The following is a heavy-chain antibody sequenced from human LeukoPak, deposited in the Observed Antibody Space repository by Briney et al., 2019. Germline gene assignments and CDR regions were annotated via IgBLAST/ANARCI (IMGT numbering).Heavy chain of an antibody. D-gene: IGHD3-22*01. J-gene: IGHJ4*02. CDR2: INPNSGGT. CDR1: GYTFTGYY. CDR3: ARAGRMMVVVIKQYYFDY. Sequence: GASVKVSCKASGYTFTGYYMHWVRQAPGQGLEWMGRINPNSGGTNYAQKFQGRVTMTRDTSISTAYMELSRLRSDDTAVYYCARAGRMMVVVIKQYYFDYWGQGTLVTVSS. V-gene: IGHV1-2*06.